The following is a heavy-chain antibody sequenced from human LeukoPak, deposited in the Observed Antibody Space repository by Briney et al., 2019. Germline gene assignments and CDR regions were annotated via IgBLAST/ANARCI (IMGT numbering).Heavy chain of an antibody. CDR1: GFTFSSYS. V-gene: IGHV3-21*01. CDR3: ARDHTVTTAGY. CDR2: ISSSSSYI. D-gene: IGHD4-17*01. Sequence: GGPLRLSCAASGFTFSSYSMNWVRQAPGKGLEWVSSISSSSSYIYYADSVKGRFTISRDNAKNSLYLQMNSLRAEDTAVYCCARDHTVTTAGYWGQGTLVTVSS. J-gene: IGHJ4*02.